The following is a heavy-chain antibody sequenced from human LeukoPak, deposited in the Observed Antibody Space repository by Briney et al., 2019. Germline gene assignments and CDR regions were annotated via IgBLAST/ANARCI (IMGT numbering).Heavy chain of an antibody. CDR2: ISGSGGST. CDR3: ARFPWELRAFDY. D-gene: IGHD1-26*01. V-gene: IGHV3-23*01. CDR1: GFTFSSYA. Sequence: PGGSLRLSCAASGFTFSSYAMSWVRQAPGKGLEWVSAISGSGGSTYYADSVKGRFTISRDNSKNTLYLQMNSLRAEDTAVYYCARFPWELRAFDYWGQGTLVTVSS. J-gene: IGHJ4*02.